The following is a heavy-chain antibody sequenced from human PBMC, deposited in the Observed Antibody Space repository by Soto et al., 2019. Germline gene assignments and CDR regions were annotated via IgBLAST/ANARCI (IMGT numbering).Heavy chain of an antibody. CDR3: ARATPAGSAGL. D-gene: IGHD2-2*01. J-gene: IGHJ4*02. CDR1: GGSNIRDGYY. CDR2: SSYSGSS. V-gene: IGHV4-31*03. Sequence: QVQLQESGPGLLKPSQTLSLTCTVSGGSNIRDGYYWSWIRPHPGKGLEWIAYSSYSGSSYFNPSLKSRVTISADTSKNQFSLRLTSVTAADTDVYYCARATPAGSAGLWGQGTLVTVSS.